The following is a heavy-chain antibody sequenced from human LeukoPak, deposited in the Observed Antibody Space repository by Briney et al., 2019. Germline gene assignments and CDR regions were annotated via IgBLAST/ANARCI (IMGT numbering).Heavy chain of an antibody. J-gene: IGHJ4*02. V-gene: IGHV3-48*04. CDR1: GFTFSSYS. Sequence: TGGSLRLSCAASGFTFSSYSMNWVRQAPGKGLEWVSYISSSGSTIYYADSVKGRFTISRDNAKNSLYLQMNSLRAEDTAVYYCVRDGSSWGNFDYWGQGTLVSVSS. D-gene: IGHD7-27*01. CDR2: ISSSGSTI. CDR3: VRDGSSWGNFDY.